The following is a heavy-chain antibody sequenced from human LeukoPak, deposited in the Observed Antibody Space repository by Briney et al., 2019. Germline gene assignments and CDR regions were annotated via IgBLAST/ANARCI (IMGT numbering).Heavy chain of an antibody. CDR1: GYTFTGYY. CDR2: INPNSGGT. Sequence: GASVSVSCKASGYTFTGYYMHWVRQAPGQGLEWMGLINPNSGGTNYAQKFQGRVTMTRDTSISTAYMELSRLRSDDTAVYYCARWDGDYGAFDIWGQGTLVTVSS. V-gene: IGHV1-2*06. CDR3: ARWDGDYGAFDI. J-gene: IGHJ3*02. D-gene: IGHD4-17*01.